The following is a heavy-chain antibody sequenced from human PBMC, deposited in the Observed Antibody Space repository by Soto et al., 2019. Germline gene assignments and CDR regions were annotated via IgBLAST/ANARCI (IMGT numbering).Heavy chain of an antibody. V-gene: IGHV4-31*03. CDR1: GGSITRGGYY. J-gene: IGHJ4*02. CDR2: IYNSGTT. Sequence: QVQLQESGPGLVKPSETLSLTCTVSGGSITRGGYYWSWIRQPPGKGLQWMGYIYNSGTTYDTPSLXSRXTISVYTSKNHFSLKLTSVTAADTGVYYCARDPAAWGQGTLVTVSS. CDR3: ARDPAA.